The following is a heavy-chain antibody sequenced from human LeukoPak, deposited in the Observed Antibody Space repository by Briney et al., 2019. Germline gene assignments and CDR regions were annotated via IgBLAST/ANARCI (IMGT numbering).Heavy chain of an antibody. CDR2: IYSGGSI. CDR1: GFTVSSNY. J-gene: IGHJ6*03. CDR3: ASTTRGGTYYYYMDV. V-gene: IGHV3-53*01. D-gene: IGHD3-10*01. Sequence: GGSLRVSCAASGFTVSSNYMTWVRQAPGKWLEWVSVIYSGGSIYYADSVKGRFTVSRDNSKNTLYLQMNSLRAEDTAVYYCASTTRGGTYYYYMDVWGKGTTVTISS.